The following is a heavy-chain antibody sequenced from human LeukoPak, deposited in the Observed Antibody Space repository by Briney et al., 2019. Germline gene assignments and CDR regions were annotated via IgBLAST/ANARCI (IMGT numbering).Heavy chain of an antibody. D-gene: IGHD1-26*01. V-gene: IGHV3-21*01. J-gene: IGHJ4*02. CDR2: ISSSSSYI. CDR3: ARENSGSYYQFDC. CDR1: GFTFSSYS. Sequence: QAGGSLRLSCAASGFTFSSYSMNWVRQAPGKGLEWVSSISSSSSYIYYADSVKGRFTISRDNAKNSLYLQMNSLRAEDTAVYYCARENSGSYYQFDCWGQGTLVTVSS.